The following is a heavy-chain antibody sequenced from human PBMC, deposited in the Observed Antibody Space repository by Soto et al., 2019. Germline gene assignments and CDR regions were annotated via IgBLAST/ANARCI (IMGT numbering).Heavy chain of an antibody. V-gene: IGHV3-73*02. J-gene: IGHJ6*02. Sequence: EVQLVESGGGLVQPGGSLKLSCAASGFTFSGSAMHWVRQASGKGLEWVGRIRSKANSYATAYAASVKGRFTISRDDSKNTAYLQMNSLKTEDTAVYYCTRIGYYYYYGMDVWGQGTTVTVSS. D-gene: IGHD3-10*01. CDR2: IRSKANSYAT. CDR3: TRIGYYYYYGMDV. CDR1: GFTFSGSA.